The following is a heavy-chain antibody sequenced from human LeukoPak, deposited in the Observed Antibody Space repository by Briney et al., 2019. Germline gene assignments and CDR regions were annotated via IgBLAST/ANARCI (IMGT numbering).Heavy chain of an antibody. CDR3: ARASPTTNKGAYGWFDP. Sequence: SETLSLTCTASGGSISGYYWSWIRQPAGKGLEWIGRIYTSGSTNYNPSLKSRVTMSVDTSKNQFSLKLSSVTAADTAVNYCARASPTTNKGAYGWFDPWGQGTLVTVSS. CDR2: IYTSGST. J-gene: IGHJ5*02. D-gene: IGHD1-14*01. CDR1: GGSISGYY. V-gene: IGHV4-4*07.